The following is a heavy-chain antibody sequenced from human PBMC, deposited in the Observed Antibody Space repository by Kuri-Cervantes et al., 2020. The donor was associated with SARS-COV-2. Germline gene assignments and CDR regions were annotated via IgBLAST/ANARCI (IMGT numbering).Heavy chain of an antibody. CDR1: GGPISSNNYL. J-gene: IGHJ6*01. Sequence: SETLSLTCTVSGGPISSNNYLWGWIRQPPGKGLEWIGEINHSGSTNYSPSLKSRATISVDTSKNQFSLKLSSVTAADTAVYYCARGRDRITIFGVVIIRGGYYYYGMDVWGQGTTVT. CDR2: INHSGST. D-gene: IGHD3-3*01. V-gene: IGHV4-39*07. CDR3: ARGRDRITIFGVVIIRGGYYYYGMDV.